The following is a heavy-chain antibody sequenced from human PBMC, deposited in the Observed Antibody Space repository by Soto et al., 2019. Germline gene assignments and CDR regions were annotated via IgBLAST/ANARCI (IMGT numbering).Heavy chain of an antibody. V-gene: IGHV3-23*01. D-gene: IGHD3-3*01. CDR3: AKFNLTGYDFWSGYGHRGMDV. CDR2: ISGSGGST. CDR1: GFTFSSYA. J-gene: IGHJ6*02. Sequence: HPGGSLRLSCAASGFTFSSYAMSWVRQAPGKGLEWVSAISGSGGSTYYADSVKGRFTISRDNSKNTLYLQMNSLRAEDTAVYYCAKFNLTGYDFWSGYGHRGMDVWGQGTTVTVSS.